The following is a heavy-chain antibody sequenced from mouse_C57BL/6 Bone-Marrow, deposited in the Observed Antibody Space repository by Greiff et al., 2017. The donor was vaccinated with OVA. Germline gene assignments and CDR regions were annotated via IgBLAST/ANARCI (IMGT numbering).Heavy chain of an antibody. CDR2: IHPNSGST. D-gene: IGHD6-1*01. J-gene: IGHJ3*01. V-gene: IGHV1-64*01. CDR1: GYTFTSYW. Sequence: QVQLQQPGAALVKPGASVKLSCKASGYTFTSYWMHWVKQRPGQGLEWIGMIHPNSGSTNYNEKFKGKATLTVDKSSSTAYMQLSILTSEDSAVDDGARGNSSGRTFAYWGQGTPVTVSA. CDR3: ARGNSSGRTFAY.